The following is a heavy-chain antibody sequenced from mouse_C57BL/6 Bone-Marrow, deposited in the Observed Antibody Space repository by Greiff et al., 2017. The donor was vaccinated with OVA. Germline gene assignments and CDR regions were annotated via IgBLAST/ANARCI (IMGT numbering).Heavy chain of an antibody. V-gene: IGHV7-1*01. D-gene: IGHD2-4*01. CDR3: ARDDYDAWFAY. J-gene: IGHJ3*01. CDR2: SRNKANDYTT. Sequence: EVKLMESGGGLVQSGRSLRLSCATSGFTFSDFYMEWVRQAPGKGLEWIAASRNKANDYTTEYSASVKGRFIVSRDTSQSILYLQMNALRAEDTAIYYCARDDYDAWFAYWGQGTLVTVSA. CDR1: GFTFSDFY.